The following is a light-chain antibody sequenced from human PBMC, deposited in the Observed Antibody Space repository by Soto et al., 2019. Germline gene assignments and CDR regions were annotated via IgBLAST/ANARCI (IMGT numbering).Light chain of an antibody. CDR1: QSVRTK. J-gene: IGKJ4*01. CDR3: QQSYSTLP. V-gene: IGKV3-15*01. Sequence: IKQGADTLCVSRGCAATRSCRASQSVRTKLAWYQQKAGQAPRLLIYGASTRATGIPDRFSGSGSGTDFTLTISSLQTEDFATYYCQQSYSTLPFGGVIKVDIK. CDR2: GAS.